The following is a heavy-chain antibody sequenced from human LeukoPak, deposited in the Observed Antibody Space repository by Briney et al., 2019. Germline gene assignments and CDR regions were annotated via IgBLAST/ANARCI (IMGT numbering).Heavy chain of an antibody. V-gene: IGHV1-69*02. CDR3: ARNYCSSTSCYYYGMDV. CDR2: IIPILGIA. Sequence: GASVKVSCKASGYTFTGYYMHWVRQAPGQGLEWMGRIIPILGIANYAQKFQGRVTITADKSTSTAYMELSSLRSEDTAVYYCARNYCSSTSCYYYGMDVWGQGTTVTVSS. J-gene: IGHJ6*02. D-gene: IGHD2-2*01. CDR1: GYTFTGYY.